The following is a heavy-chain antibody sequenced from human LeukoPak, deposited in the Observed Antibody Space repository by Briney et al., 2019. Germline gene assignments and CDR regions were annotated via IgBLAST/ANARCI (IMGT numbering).Heavy chain of an antibody. CDR1: EFTVSSNY. J-gene: IGHJ6*02. CDR3: AREGPRGWYNYYGMDV. V-gene: IGHV3-53*01. D-gene: IGHD6-19*01. CDR2: IYSGGST. Sequence: GGSLRLSCAASEFTVSSNYMSWVRQAPGKGLEWVSVIYSGGSTYYADSVKGRFTISRDNSKNTLYLQMNSLRAEDTAVYYCAREGPRGWYNYYGMDVWGQGTTVTVSS.